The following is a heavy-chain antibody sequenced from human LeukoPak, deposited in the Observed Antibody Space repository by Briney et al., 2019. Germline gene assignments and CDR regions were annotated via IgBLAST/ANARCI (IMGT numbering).Heavy chain of an antibody. CDR2: MNPNSGNT. CDR1: GYTFTSYD. J-gene: IGHJ4*02. Sequence: ASVKVSCKASGYTFTSYDINWVRQATGQGLEWMGWMNPNSGNTGYAQKFQGRVTMTRNTSISTAYMELSSLRSEDTAVYYCARSPHRPLRYFDWLSTRLYYFDYWGQGTLVTVSS. V-gene: IGHV1-8*01. CDR3: ARSPHRPLRYFDWLSTRLYYFDY. D-gene: IGHD3-9*01.